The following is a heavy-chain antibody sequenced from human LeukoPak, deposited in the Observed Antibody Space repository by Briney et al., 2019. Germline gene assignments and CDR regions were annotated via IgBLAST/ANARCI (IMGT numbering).Heavy chain of an antibody. J-gene: IGHJ4*02. CDR3: ARQELSYGSGSHFDY. D-gene: IGHD3-10*01. Sequence: SETLSLTCTVSGGSISTYYWTWIRQPPGKGLEWIGSISYSGSTNYSPSLEGRGTMSVDTSKNQFSLKLRAVTAPDTAVYFCARQELSYGSGSHFDYWGQGILVTVSS. CDR1: GGSISTYY. V-gene: IGHV4-59*08. CDR2: ISYSGST.